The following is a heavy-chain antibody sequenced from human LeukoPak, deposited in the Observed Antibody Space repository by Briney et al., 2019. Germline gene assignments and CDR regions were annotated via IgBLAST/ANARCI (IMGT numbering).Heavy chain of an antibody. CDR3: ATNRHVSYAFDI. Sequence: ASVKVSCKVSGYTLTELSMHWVRQAPGKGLEWMGGFDPEDGETIYAQKFQGRVTMTEDTSTDTAYMELSSLRSEDTAVYYCATNRHVSYAFDIWGQGTMVTVSS. CDR1: GYTLTELS. V-gene: IGHV1-24*01. CDR2: FDPEDGET. J-gene: IGHJ3*02.